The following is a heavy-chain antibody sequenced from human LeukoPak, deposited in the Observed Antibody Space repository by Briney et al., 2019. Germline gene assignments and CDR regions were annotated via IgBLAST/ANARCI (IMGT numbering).Heavy chain of an antibody. Sequence: GGSLRLSCAASGFTVSSNYMSWVRQAPGKGLEWVSVIYSGGSTYYADSVKGRFTISRDNAKNSLYLQMNSLRAEDTAVYYCARAGAAATGNYYYMDVWGKGTTVTVSS. J-gene: IGHJ6*03. CDR1: GFTVSSNY. V-gene: IGHV3-66*01. D-gene: IGHD2-15*01. CDR2: IYSGGST. CDR3: ARAGAAATGNYYYMDV.